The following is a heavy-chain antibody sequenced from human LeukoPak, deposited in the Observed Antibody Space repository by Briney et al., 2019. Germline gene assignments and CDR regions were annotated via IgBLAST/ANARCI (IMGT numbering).Heavy chain of an antibody. CDR2: ITGSGGST. D-gene: IGHD2-15*01. J-gene: IGHJ3*02. V-gene: IGHV3-23*01. Sequence: PGGSLRLSCAASGFTFSSYAMSWVRQAPGKGLEWVSVITGSGGSTYYADSVKGRFTISRDNSKNTLYLQMNSLRAEDTAVYYCAKSYCSGGSCWDAFDIWGQGTMVTVSS. CDR3: AKSYCSGGSCWDAFDI. CDR1: GFTFSSYA.